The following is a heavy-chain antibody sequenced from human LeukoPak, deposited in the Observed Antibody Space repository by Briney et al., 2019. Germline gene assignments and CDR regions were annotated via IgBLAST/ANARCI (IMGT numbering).Heavy chain of an antibody. V-gene: IGHV3-30*02. Sequence: GGSLRLSCAASGFTFSSYGMHWVRQAPGKGLEWVAFIRYDGSNKYYADSVKGRFTISRDNSKNTLYLQMNSLRAEDTAVYYCAKSYYDSSGYPPPEFDYWGQGTLVTVSS. CDR2: IRYDGSNK. CDR3: AKSYYDSSGYPPPEFDY. CDR1: GFTFSSYG. D-gene: IGHD3-22*01. J-gene: IGHJ4*02.